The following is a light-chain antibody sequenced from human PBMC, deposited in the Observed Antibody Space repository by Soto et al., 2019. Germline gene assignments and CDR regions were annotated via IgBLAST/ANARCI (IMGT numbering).Light chain of an antibody. J-gene: IGKJ4*01. CDR2: AAS. Sequence: DIQMTQSPSFLSASVGDRITITCRASQSISTHLNWYQQKPGKAPNLLIYAASSLQSGVPSRFSGSGSGTDFTLTISSLQPEDFATYFCQQSYITPAGFGGGTKVDIK. CDR3: QQSYITPAG. V-gene: IGKV1-39*01. CDR1: QSISTH.